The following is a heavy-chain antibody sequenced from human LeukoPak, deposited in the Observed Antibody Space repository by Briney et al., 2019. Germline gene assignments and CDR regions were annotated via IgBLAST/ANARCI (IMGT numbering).Heavy chain of an antibody. Sequence: TSQTLSLTCTVSGGSISSGDYYWSWIRQPPGKGLEWIGYIYYSGSTYYNPSLKSRVTISVDTSKNQFSLKLSSVTAADTAVYYCARADYDGSGYYIDDYWGQGTLVTVSS. CDR1: GGSISSGDYY. V-gene: IGHV4-30-4*08. CDR2: IYYSGST. CDR3: ARADYDGSGYYIDDY. D-gene: IGHD3-22*01. J-gene: IGHJ4*02.